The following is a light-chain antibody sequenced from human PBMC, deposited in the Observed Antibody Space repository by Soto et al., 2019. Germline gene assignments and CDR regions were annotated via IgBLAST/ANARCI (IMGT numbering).Light chain of an antibody. J-gene: IGKJ1*01. CDR1: QSISSW. Sequence: DIQMTQSPSTLSASVGDRVTITCRASQSISSWLAWYQQKPGKAPKLLIYDASSLESGVPSRFSGSGSWTEFTLTISSLQPDDFATYYCQQYNSYWTFGQGTKLDIK. CDR3: QQYNSYWT. V-gene: IGKV1-5*01. CDR2: DAS.